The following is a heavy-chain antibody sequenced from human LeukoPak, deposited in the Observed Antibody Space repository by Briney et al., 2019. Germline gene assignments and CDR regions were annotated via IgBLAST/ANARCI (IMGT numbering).Heavy chain of an antibody. CDR2: IKSKADGGAT. J-gene: IGHJ4*02. CDR1: GFTFSSYA. V-gene: IGHV3-15*01. CDR3: TTGEVAASGY. Sequence: GGSLRLSCAASGFTFSSYAMSWVRQAPGKGLEWVGRIKSKADGGATEYAAPVKSRFTISRDDSKNTLYLQMNSLETEDTAVYYCTTGEVAASGYWGQRTLVTVSS. D-gene: IGHD6-13*01.